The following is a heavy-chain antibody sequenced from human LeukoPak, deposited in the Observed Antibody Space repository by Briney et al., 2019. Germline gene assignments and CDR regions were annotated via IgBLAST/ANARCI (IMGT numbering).Heavy chain of an antibody. J-gene: IGHJ4*02. CDR2: IIPILGIA. Sequence: ASVKVSCKASGGTFSSYAISWVRQAPGQGLEWMGRIIPILGIANYAQKFQGRVTITADKSTSTAYMELSSLRSEDTAVYYCARDHQNTIFGVAIRYYFDYWGQGTLVTVSS. V-gene: IGHV1-69*04. CDR3: ARDHQNTIFGVAIRYYFDY. CDR1: GGTFSSYA. D-gene: IGHD3-3*01.